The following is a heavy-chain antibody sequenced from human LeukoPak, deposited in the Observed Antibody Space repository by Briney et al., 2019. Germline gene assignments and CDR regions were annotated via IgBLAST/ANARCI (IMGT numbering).Heavy chain of an antibody. D-gene: IGHD3-10*01. J-gene: IGHJ5*02. CDR2: IYYSGST. V-gene: IGHV4-59*01. CDR3: AGYYYGSWFDP. Sequence: SETLSLTCTVSGGSISSYYWSWIRQPPGKGLEWIGYIYYSGSTNYNPSLESRVTISVDTSKNQFSLKLSFVTAADTAVYYCAGYYYGSWFDPWGQGTLVTVSS. CDR1: GGSISSYY.